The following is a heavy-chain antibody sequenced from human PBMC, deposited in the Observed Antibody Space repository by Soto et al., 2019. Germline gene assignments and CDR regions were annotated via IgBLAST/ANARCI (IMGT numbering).Heavy chain of an antibody. V-gene: IGHV4-4*02. CDR3: ARLGHILTGSIWYYYGMDV. CDR2: IYHSGST. J-gene: IGHJ6*02. Sequence: PSETLSLTCAVSVGSISSSNWCSWVRQPPGKGLEWIGEIYHSGSTNYNPSLKSRVTISVDKSKNQFSLKLSSVTAADTAVYYCARLGHILTGSIWYYYGMDVWGQGTTVTSP. D-gene: IGHD3-9*01. CDR1: VGSISSSNW.